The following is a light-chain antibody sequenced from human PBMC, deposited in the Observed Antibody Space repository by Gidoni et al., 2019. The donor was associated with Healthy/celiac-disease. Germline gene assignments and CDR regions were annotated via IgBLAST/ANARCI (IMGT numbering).Light chain of an antibody. J-gene: IGKJ3*01. CDR2: DAS. V-gene: IGKV3-11*01. CDR1: QSVSSY. Sequence: EIVLTKSPATLSLSPGERATLSCRASQSVSSYLAWYQQKPGQAPRLLIYDASNRATGIPARFSGSGPGTDFTLTISSLEPEDFAVYYCQQRSNWPPIFTFGPGTKVEIK. CDR3: QQRSNWPPIFT.